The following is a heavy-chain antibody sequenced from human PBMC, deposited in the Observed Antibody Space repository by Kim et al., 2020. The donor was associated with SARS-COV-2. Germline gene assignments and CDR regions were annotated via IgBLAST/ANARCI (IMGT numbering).Heavy chain of an antibody. Sequence: SETLSLTCTVSGGSISSYYWSWIRQPPGKGLEWIGYIYYSGSTNYNPSLKSRVTISVDTSKNQFSLKLSSVTAADTAVYYCARHQLNYYDSSGYSNTFDYWGQGTLVTVSS. CDR3: ARHQLNYYDSSGYSNTFDY. CDR2: IYYSGST. D-gene: IGHD3-22*01. V-gene: IGHV4-59*08. J-gene: IGHJ4*02. CDR1: GGSISSYY.